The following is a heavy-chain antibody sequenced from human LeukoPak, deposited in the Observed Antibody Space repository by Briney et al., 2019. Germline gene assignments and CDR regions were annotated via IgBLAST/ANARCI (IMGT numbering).Heavy chain of an antibody. CDR1: GLRFTSYW. CDR3: AKESGYCSSTSCFADAFDI. CDR2: IWYDGSNK. J-gene: IGHJ3*02. V-gene: IGHV3-33*06. D-gene: IGHD2-2*01. Sequence: PGGSLRLSCAASGLRFTSYWMSWVRQAPGKGLEWVAVIWYDGSNKYYADSVKGRLTISRDNSKNPLYLQMNSLRAEDTAVYYCAKESGYCSSTSCFADAFDIWGQGTVVTVSS.